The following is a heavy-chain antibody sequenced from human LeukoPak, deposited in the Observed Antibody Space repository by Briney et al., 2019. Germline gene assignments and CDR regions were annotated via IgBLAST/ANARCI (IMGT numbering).Heavy chain of an antibody. CDR2: INQDGSEK. D-gene: IGHD6-19*01. J-gene: IGHJ5*02. V-gene: IGHV3-7*04. CDR3: AREIPVAGKRSWFDP. CDR1: GFTLGVYW. Sequence: GGSLRLSCVASGFTLGVYWMTWVRQGPGNGLECVANINQDGSEKNHVDSVKGRFSVSRDNAKNSLYLYINSLRVEDTAIYYCAREIPVAGKRSWFDPWGQGTLVTVSS.